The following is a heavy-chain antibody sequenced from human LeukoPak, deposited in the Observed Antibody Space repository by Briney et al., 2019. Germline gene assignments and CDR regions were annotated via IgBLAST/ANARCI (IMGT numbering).Heavy chain of an antibody. D-gene: IGHD6-13*01. Sequence: PVASVKVSCKASGGTFSSYAISWVRQAPGQGLEWMGGIIPIFGTANYAQKFQGRVTITAEESTSTAYMELSSLRSEDTAVYYCARTLIAAPDYYYYYYMDVWGKGTTVTVSS. J-gene: IGHJ6*03. CDR2: IIPIFGTA. CDR1: GGTFSSYA. CDR3: ARTLIAAPDYYYYYYMDV. V-gene: IGHV1-69*13.